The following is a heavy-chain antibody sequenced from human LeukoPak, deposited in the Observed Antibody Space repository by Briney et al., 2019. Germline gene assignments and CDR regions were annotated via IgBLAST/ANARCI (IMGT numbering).Heavy chain of an antibody. CDR2: IYYSGST. D-gene: IGHD6-6*01. Sequence: SQTLSLTCTVSGGSISSGDYYWSWIRQPPGKGLEWIGYIYYSGSTYYNPSLKSRVTISVDTSKNQFSLKLCSVTAADTAVYYCARLSYSSSSCWFDPWGQGTLVTVSS. CDR1: GGSISSGDYY. J-gene: IGHJ5*02. V-gene: IGHV4-30-4*08. CDR3: ARLSYSSSSCWFDP.